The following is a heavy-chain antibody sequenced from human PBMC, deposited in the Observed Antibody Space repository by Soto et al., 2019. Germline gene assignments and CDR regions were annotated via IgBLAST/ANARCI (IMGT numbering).Heavy chain of an antibody. CDR3: ARLPGPNDYYAMDV. V-gene: IGHV3-23*01. J-gene: IGHJ6*02. CDR2: ISGGGGST. Sequence: EVQLLESGGGLVQPGGSLRLSCAATGFTFSTYAMNWVRQAPGKGLEWVSVISGGGGSTYYADSVKGRFTISRDNSKSTLYLQMNSLRAKDTAVYYCARLPGPNDYYAMDVWGQGTTVTVSS. CDR1: GFTFSTYA. D-gene: IGHD5-18*01.